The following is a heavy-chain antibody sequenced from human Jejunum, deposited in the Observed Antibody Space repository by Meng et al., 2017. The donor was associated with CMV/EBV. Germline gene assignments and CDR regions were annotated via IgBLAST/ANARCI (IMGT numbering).Heavy chain of an antibody. D-gene: IGHD3-22*01. V-gene: IGHV3-21*01. CDR1: FDTYR. CDR3: ARVATHYYDILGAFDF. J-gene: IGHJ3*01. CDR2: ISNGGRKT. Sequence: FDTYRLAWIRQAPGKGLEWVSCISNGGRKTYYADSLKGRFTISRDNAKNSLYLQINSLRAEDTAVYYCARVATHYYDILGAFDFWGQGTMVTVSS.